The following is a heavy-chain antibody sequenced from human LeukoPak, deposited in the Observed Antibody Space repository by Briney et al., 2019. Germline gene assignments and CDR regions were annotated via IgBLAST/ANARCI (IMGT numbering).Heavy chain of an antibody. D-gene: IGHD3-9*01. V-gene: IGHV1-18*01. CDR2: ISAYNGNT. CDR1: GYTFTSYG. CDR3: ARDLWGAYYDILTGYYPAY. Sequence: ASVKVSCKASGYTFTSYGIGWVRQAPGQGLEWMGWISAYNGNTNYAQKLQGRVTMTTDTSTSTAYMELRSLRSDDTAVYYCARDLWGAYYDILTGYYPAYWGQGTLVTVSS. J-gene: IGHJ4*02.